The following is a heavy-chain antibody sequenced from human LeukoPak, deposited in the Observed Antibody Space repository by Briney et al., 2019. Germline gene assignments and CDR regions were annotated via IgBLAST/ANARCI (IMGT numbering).Heavy chain of an antibody. CDR2: IKQDGSEK. J-gene: IGHJ6*02. D-gene: IGHD6-13*01. CDR3: ARDSGYSSTTDYYYGMDV. Sequence: GGSLRLSCAASGFTFSSYWMSWVRQAPGKGLEWVANIKQDGSEKYYVDSVKGRFTISRDNAKNSLYLQMNSLRAEDTAVYYCARDSGYSSTTDYYYGMDVWGQGTTVTVPS. V-gene: IGHV3-7*01. CDR1: GFTFSSYW.